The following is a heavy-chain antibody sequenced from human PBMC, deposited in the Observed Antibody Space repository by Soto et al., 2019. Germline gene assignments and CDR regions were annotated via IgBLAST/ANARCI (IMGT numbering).Heavy chain of an antibody. CDR2: IYYSGST. Sequence: QVQLQESGPGLVKPSQTLSLTCTVSGGSISTGGYYWTWIRQHPGEGLEWIGYIYYSGSTYYNPSLKSRVTISVDTSKNQFSLKLSSVTAADTAVYYCARGLSVNLFDNWGQGTLVTVSS. CDR1: GGSISTGGYY. J-gene: IGHJ4*02. D-gene: IGHD4-17*01. CDR3: ARGLSVNLFDN. V-gene: IGHV4-31*03.